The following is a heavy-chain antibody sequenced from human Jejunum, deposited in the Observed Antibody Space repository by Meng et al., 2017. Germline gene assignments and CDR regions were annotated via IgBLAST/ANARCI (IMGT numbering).Heavy chain of an antibody. CDR2: FTRGGTT. CDR1: GGSISGYF. V-gene: IGHV4-34*02. Sequence: QRQLQKWGAGLLKPSETLSLTCAVYGGSISGYFWSWIRQAPGEGLEWVGEFTRGGTTNYNPSLKSRVTISADTSKNQFSLTLSSVSAADTAVYYCARHEVDFDNWGQGTLVTVSS. CDR3: ARHEVDFDN. J-gene: IGHJ4*02. D-gene: IGHD1-26*01.